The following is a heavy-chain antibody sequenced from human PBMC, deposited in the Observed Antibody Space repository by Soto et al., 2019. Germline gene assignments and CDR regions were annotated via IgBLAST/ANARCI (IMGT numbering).Heavy chain of an antibody. CDR1: GFTFSSYG. V-gene: IGHV3-30*18. CDR2: ISYDGSNK. Sequence: QVQLVESGGGVVQPGRSLRLSCAASGFTFSSYGMHWVRQAPGKGLEWVAVISYDGSNKYYADSVKGRFTISRDNSKNPLYLQMNSLRAEDTAVYYCAKDQGYYYGMDVWGQGTTVTVSS. CDR3: AKDQGYYYGMDV. J-gene: IGHJ6*02.